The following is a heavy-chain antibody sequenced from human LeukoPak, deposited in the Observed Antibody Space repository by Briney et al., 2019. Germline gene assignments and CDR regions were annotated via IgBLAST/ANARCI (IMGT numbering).Heavy chain of an antibody. CDR2: TFPGDSYT. CDR1: GYNFTPYW. D-gene: IGHD5-24*01. Sequence: GESLKISCKGSGYNFTPYWIVWVRQMPGKGLEWMGITFPGDSYTIYSPSFQGQVTISVDKSISTAYLQWSSLKASDTAMYYCARQFGDGSYFDYWGQGTLVTVSS. V-gene: IGHV5-51*01. J-gene: IGHJ4*02. CDR3: ARQFGDGSYFDY.